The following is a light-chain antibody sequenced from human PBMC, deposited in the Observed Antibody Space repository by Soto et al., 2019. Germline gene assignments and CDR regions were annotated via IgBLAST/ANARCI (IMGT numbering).Light chain of an antibody. J-gene: IGKJ5*01. Sequence: EIVLTQFPDILSLAPGERATLSCMASQSVSSSSLAWYQQKRGQAPRLLIHGASSRATGIPDRFSGSGSGTDFTLTISRLEPEDFAVYYCQQYGSPPITFGQGTRLEIK. V-gene: IGKV3-20*01. CDR1: QSVSSSS. CDR3: QQYGSPPIT. CDR2: GAS.